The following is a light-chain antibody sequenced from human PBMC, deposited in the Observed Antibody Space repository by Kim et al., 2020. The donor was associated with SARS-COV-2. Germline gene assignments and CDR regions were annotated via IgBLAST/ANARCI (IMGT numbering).Light chain of an antibody. CDR3: TSYTGADTVV. Sequence: GPSITISCTGTSSLVGNYNYVSWYQQHPDKAPKLVIYDVSYRPSGVSTRFSGSKSGNTASLTISGLQAADEADYYCTSYTGADTVVFGGGTQLTVL. V-gene: IGLV2-14*03. J-gene: IGLJ2*01. CDR2: DVS. CDR1: SSLVGNYNY.